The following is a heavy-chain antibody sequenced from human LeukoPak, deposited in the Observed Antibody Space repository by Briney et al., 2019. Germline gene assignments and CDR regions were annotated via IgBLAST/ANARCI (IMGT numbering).Heavy chain of an antibody. V-gene: IGHV4-59*01. CDR1: GGSISSYS. CDR2: IYYSGST. D-gene: IGHD3-3*01. J-gene: IGHJ4*02. Sequence: PSETLSLTCTVSGGSISSYSWSWIRQPPGKGLDWIGYIYYSGSTNYNPSLKSRVTISLDTSKNQFSLKLSSVTAADTAVYYCARSLRSFWDYWGQGTLVTVSS. CDR3: ARSLRSFWDY.